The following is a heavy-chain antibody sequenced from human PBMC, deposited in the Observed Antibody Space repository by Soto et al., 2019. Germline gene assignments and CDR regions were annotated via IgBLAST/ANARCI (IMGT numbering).Heavy chain of an antibody. CDR2: IYYSGST. Sequence: QVHLQESGPGLVKPSETLSLTCTVSGGSISSNYWSWIRQPPGKGLEWIGCIYYSGSTYYNPSLNSRVTISIDTSKNQFSLKLSSVIAADTAVYYCARRTGTTRLDSWGQGTLVTVPS. V-gene: IGHV4-59*01. D-gene: IGHD1-7*01. J-gene: IGHJ5*01. CDR3: ARRTGTTRLDS. CDR1: GGSISSNY.